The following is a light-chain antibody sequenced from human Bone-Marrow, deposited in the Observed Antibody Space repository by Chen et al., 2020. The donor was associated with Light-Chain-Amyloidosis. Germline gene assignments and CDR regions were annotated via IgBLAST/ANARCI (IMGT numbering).Light chain of an antibody. CDR2: EVT. J-gene: IGLJ1*01. CDR3: SSYTITNTLV. Sequence: QSALTQPASVSGSPGQSITISCTGTSSDVGGDNHVSWYQQHPDKAPKLMIYEVTNRPSLVPGRLSGSKSANTASLTISGLQTEDEADYFCSSYTITNTLVFGSGTRVTVL. CDR1: SSDVGGDNH. V-gene: IGLV2-14*01.